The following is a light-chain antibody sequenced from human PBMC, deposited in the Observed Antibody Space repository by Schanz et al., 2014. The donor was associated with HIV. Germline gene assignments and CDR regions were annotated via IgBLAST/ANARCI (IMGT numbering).Light chain of an antibody. CDR3: AAWDDSLSGYV. CDR2: DTY. V-gene: IGLV1-51*01. Sequence: QSVLTQPPSVSAAPGQMVTISCSGSSSNIGANYVSWYQHVPGTAPKLLIYDTYSRPSGIPDRFSGSKSGTSASLAISGLQSEDEADYYCAAWDDSLSGYVFGTGTKLTVL. CDR1: SSNIGANY. J-gene: IGLJ1*01.